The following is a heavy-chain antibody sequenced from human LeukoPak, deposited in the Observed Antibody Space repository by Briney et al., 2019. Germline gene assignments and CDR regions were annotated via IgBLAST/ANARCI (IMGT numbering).Heavy chain of an antibody. V-gene: IGHV3-9*01. D-gene: IGHD2-2*03. CDR2: ISWNSGSI. Sequence: PGGSLRLSCAASGFTFDDYAMHWVRQAPGKGLEWVSGISWNSGSIGYADSVKGRFTISRENAKNSLYLQMNSLRAEDTALYYCAKAIWDGYCSSTSCPYYFDYWGQGTLVTVSS. CDR1: GFTFDDYA. J-gene: IGHJ4*02. CDR3: AKAIWDGYCSSTSCPYYFDY.